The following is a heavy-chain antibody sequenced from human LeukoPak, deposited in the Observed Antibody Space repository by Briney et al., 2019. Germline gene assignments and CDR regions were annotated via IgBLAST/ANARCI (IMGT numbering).Heavy chain of an antibody. CDR1: GIPISSFY. J-gene: IGHJ6*02. Sequence: PSETPALLWSVSGIPISSFYWDWIRQPAGKGLELIGRIYASGSCNYHSSLKSRVTMSVDTSKTQFSLKLSSVNAADTAVYFCAREPLRGNYCSSTSCYLHYYGMDVWGQGTTVTVSS. D-gene: IGHD2-2*01. CDR3: AREPLRGNYCSSTSCYLHYYGMDV. CDR2: IYASGSC. V-gene: IGHV4-4*07.